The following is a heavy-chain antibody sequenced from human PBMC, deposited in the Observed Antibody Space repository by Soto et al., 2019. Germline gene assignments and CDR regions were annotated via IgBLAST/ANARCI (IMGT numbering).Heavy chain of an antibody. CDR2: VYHSGST. CDR3: AKSDAYNWDDE. CDR1: SGSISSASW. V-gene: IGHV4-4*02. Sequence: QLQLQESGPGLVQPSGTLSLTCAVSSGSISSASWWSWVRQPPGKGLEWIGEVYHSGSTNYNPSLKSGVTMSVDKSKNQFSLKLSFVTAADTAVYYCAKSDAYNWDDEWGQGTLVTVSS. J-gene: IGHJ5*02.